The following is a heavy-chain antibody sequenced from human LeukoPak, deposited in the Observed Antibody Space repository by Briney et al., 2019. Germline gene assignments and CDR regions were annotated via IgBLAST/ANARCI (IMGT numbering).Heavy chain of an antibody. CDR2: IYYSGST. CDR1: GGSISSSSYY. Sequence: SETLSLTCTVSGGSISSSSYYWGWIRQPPGKGLEWIGGIYYSGSTYYNPSLKSRVTISVDTSKNQFSLKLSSVTAADTAVYYCARSRDGYNGVNAFDIWGQGTMVTVSS. J-gene: IGHJ3*02. V-gene: IGHV4-39*07. CDR3: ARSRDGYNGVNAFDI. D-gene: IGHD5-24*01.